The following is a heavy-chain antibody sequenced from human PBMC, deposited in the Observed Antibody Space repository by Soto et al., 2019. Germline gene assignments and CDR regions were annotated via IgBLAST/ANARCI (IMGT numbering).Heavy chain of an antibody. CDR1: GDSISSFNW. CDR2: IYHTGST. J-gene: IGHJ6*02. CDR3: ARDRWYESYPYCGMDV. D-gene: IGHD6-13*01. V-gene: IGHV4-4*02. Sequence: QVQLQESGPGLVKPSGTLSLTCDVSGDSISSFNWWTWVRQPPGKGLEWIGDIYHTGSTNYTSSLKSRVTMSVVKSKNQFSLRLDFVTAADTAAYYCARDRWYESYPYCGMDVWGQGTTVIVSS.